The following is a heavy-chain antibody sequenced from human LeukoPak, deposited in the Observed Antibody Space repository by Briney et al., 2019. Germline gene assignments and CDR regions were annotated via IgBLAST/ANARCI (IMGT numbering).Heavy chain of an antibody. J-gene: IGHJ4*02. V-gene: IGHV1-8*01. D-gene: IGHD3-10*01. Sequence: ASVTVSCTASGYTFTSYDINWVRQAPGQGLEWMGWMNPNSGNTGYAQTFQGRVTMTRNTSISTAYMELSSLRAEDTAVYYCATVGKGFDYWGQGTLVTVSS. CDR2: MNPNSGNT. CDR3: ATVGKGFDY. CDR1: GYTFTSYD.